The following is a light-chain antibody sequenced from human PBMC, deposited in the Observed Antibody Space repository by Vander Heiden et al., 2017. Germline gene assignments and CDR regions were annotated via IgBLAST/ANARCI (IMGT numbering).Light chain of an antibody. J-gene: IGKJ2*01. CDR3: QQYSGYPDT. CDR2: GAS. CDR1: QCISTA. V-gene: IGKV1-5*03. Sequence: DIQLTQSPSTLSASVGDRVTITCRARQCISTAVAWYQQKPGKAPKLLRYGASSVETGVPSRFSGSGSGTEFTLTIDSLQPDDFATYFCQQYSGYPDTFGQGTRLEIE.